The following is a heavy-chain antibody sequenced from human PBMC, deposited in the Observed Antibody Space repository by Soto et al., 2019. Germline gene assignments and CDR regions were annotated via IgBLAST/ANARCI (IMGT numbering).Heavy chain of an antibody. CDR2: IYYSGST. J-gene: IGHJ4*02. CDR1: GGSISSSSYY. CDR3: ARQGYSEWELIISLDY. V-gene: IGHV4-39*01. D-gene: IGHD1-26*01. Sequence: PSETLSLTCTVSGGSISSSSYYWGWIRQPPGKGLEWIGSIYYSGSTYYNPSLKSRVTISVDTSKNQFSLKLSSVTAADTAVYYCARQGYSEWELIISLDYWGQGTLVTVSS.